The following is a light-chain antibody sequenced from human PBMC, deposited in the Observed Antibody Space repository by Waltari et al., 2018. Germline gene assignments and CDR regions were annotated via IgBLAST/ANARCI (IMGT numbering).Light chain of an antibody. CDR2: AAS. V-gene: IGKV1-39*01. CDR3: QQSYTTPWT. CDR1: QSIATY. Sequence: DMQMTQSPSSLSASFGERVTISCRASQSIATYVKWYQQKPGKAPKLRIYAASSLQSGVPSRFSGSGSGTDFTLTISSLQREDFATYFCQQSYTTPWTFAQGSKVEIK. J-gene: IGKJ1*01.